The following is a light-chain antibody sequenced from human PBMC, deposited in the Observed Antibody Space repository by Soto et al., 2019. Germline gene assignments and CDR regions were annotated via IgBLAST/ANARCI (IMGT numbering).Light chain of an antibody. CDR3: QQRSHWPRT. V-gene: IGKV3-11*01. CDR1: QSVSSN. CDR2: DVS. Sequence: EIVFTQSPGTLSLSPGERAALSCRASQSVSSNFLAWYQQKPGQAPRLLLYDVSNRATGIPARFSGSGSGTDFSLTISSLEPEDFAVYYCQQRSHWPRTFGQGTKVDIK. J-gene: IGKJ1*01.